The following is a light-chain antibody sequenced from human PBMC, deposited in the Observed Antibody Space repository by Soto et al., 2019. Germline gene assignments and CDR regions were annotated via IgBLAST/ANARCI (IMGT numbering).Light chain of an antibody. CDR1: TGAVTSGYY. V-gene: IGLV7-43*01. CDR2: SIT. Sequence: QAVVTQEPSLTVSPGGTVTLTCASNTGAVTSGYYPNWFQQEPGQTPRPLIYSITNRYSWTPARFSGALLGGKAALTLSGAQPEDEAEYFCVLYYGGACVFGGGTKLTVL. CDR3: VLYYGGACV. J-gene: IGLJ3*02.